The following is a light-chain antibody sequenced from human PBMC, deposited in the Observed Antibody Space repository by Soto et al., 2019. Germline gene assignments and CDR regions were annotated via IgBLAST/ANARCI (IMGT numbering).Light chain of an antibody. CDR1: QSVSSN. V-gene: IGKV3-15*01. CDR3: QQYNNWPFT. J-gene: IGKJ3*01. CDR2: GAS. Sequence: EIVMTQSPATLSVSPGERATLSCRASQSVSSNLAWYQQKPGQAPRLLIYGASTRATGIPARFRGSGSGTEFTLTISSLQSGDFAVYYCQQYNNWPFTFGPGTKVYIK.